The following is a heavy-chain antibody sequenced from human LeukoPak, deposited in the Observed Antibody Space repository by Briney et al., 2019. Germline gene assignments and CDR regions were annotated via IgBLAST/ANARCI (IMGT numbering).Heavy chain of an antibody. J-gene: IGHJ4*02. CDR2: ISYDGSNK. Sequence: PGGSLRLSCAAAGFTFSSYGMHWVRQAPGKGLEWVAVISYDGSNKYYADSVKGRFTISRDNSKNSLYLQMNSLRAQDTAVYYCVRSGDYWGQGTLVTVSS. V-gene: IGHV3-30*03. CDR3: VRSGDY. CDR1: GFTFSSYG.